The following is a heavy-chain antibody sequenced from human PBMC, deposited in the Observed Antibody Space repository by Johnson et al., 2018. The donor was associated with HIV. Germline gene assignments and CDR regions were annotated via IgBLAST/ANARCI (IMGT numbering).Heavy chain of an antibody. CDR1: GFTFSSFA. V-gene: IGHV3-30*04. CDR3: AKTCVGDCGGAFDI. CDR2: ISYDGSNK. D-gene: IGHD2-21*01. Sequence: VQLVESGGGVVQPGRSLRLSCAASGFTFSSFAMHWVRQAPGKGLEWVAVISYDGSNKNYADSVKGRFSISRDNSKNTLHLQMNSLRAEDTAVYYCAKTCVGDCGGAFDIWGQGTMVTVSA. J-gene: IGHJ3*02.